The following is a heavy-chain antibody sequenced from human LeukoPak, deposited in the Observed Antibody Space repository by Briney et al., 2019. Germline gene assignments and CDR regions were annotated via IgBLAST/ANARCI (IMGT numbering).Heavy chain of an antibody. D-gene: IGHD3-16*01. Sequence: GGSPRLSCVASGFTFNTYVMTWVRQAPGKGLEWVSDISGSGDITSYADSVKGRFTISRDNSKNTLYLQMNNLRVEDTAIYYCAKDWGGWGQGTLVTVSS. CDR2: ISGSGDIT. CDR3: AKDWGG. J-gene: IGHJ4*02. CDR1: GFTFNTYV. V-gene: IGHV3-23*01.